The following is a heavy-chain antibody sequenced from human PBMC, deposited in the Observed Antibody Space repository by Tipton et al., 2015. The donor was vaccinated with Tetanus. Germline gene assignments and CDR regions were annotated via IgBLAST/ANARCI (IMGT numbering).Heavy chain of an antibody. CDR3: ARGVAWYTTFGVALNWFDP. Sequence: TLSLTCAVSGISVSAGCYAWSWIRQPPGKGLEWIGYVYDSGTSHYNPSLGDRVSMSLDRSKDQFSLKLSSVTAADTAVYFCARGVAWYTTFGVALNWFDPWGQGILVTVSS. J-gene: IGHJ5*02. CDR2: VYDSGTS. D-gene: IGHD3-3*01. CDR1: GISVSAGCYA. V-gene: IGHV4-30-2*01.